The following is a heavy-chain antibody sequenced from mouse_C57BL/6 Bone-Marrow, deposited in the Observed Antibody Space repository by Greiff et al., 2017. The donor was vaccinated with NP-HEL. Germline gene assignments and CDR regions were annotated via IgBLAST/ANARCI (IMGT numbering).Heavy chain of an antibody. V-gene: IGHV7-1*01. CDR1: GFTFSDFY. J-gene: IGHJ1*03. CDR3: ARDAWPYYGNHWYFDV. CDR2: SRNKANDYTT. Sequence: EVMLVESGGGLVQSGRSLRLSCATSGFTFSDFYMEWVRQAPGKGLEWIAASRNKANDYTTEYSASVKGRFIVSRDTSQSILYLQMNALRAEDTAIYYCARDAWPYYGNHWYFDVWGTGTTVTVSS. D-gene: IGHD2-10*01.